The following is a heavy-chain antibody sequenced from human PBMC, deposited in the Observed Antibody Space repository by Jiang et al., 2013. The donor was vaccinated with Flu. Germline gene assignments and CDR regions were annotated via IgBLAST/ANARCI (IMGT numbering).Heavy chain of an antibody. CDR3: ARLGGMVVPAAIYYHGMDV. V-gene: IGHV5-51*01. Sequence: GAEVKKPGESLKISCQGSGYSFSNYWIGWVRQMPGNGLECMGIIYPRDSDTRYSPSFQGQVTFSVDKSISTAYLQWSDLRASDTAMYYCARLGGMVVPAAIYYHGMDVWGQGTTVTVSS. CDR1: GYSFSNYW. CDR2: IYPRDSDT. D-gene: IGHD2-2*01. J-gene: IGHJ6*02.